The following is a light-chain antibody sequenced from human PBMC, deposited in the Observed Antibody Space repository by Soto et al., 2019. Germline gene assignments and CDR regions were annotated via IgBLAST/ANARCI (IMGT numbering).Light chain of an antibody. CDR3: QQYGSSPWT. J-gene: IGKJ1*01. Sequence: ETVLTQSPGTLSLSPGVRATLSCRASQTIRSNYLAWYRQTPGQAPRLLIYGASNRATGIADRFSGSGSGTDFTLIISRLEPEDFALYYCQQYGSSPWTFGRGTKVEIK. CDR2: GAS. CDR1: QTIRSNY. V-gene: IGKV3-20*01.